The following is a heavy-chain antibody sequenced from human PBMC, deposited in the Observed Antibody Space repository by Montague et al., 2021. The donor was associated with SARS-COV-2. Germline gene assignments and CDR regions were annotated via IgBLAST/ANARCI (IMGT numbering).Heavy chain of an antibody. D-gene: IGHD2-21*01. J-gene: IGHJ6*02. Sequence: SLRLSCAASGFTFSSYEMSWVRQAPGKGLEWISYISSSGGGSTKHYTDSVKGRFTISRDNAKNSLYLQMNSLRAEDTAIYYCARDRDWDDWCGMDVWGQETTVTVSS. CDR2: ISSSGGGSTK. V-gene: IGHV3-48*03. CDR1: GFTFSSYE. CDR3: ARDRDWDDWCGMDV.